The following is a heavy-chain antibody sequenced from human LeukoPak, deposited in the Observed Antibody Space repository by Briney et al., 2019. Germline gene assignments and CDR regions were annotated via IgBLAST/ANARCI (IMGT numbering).Heavy chain of an antibody. CDR3: ARAESYYDFWSGYYLHDY. J-gene: IGHJ4*02. V-gene: IGHV1-2*02. D-gene: IGHD3-3*01. CDR2: INPNSGGT. CDR1: GYTFTGYY. Sequence: ASVKVSCKASGYTFTGYYMHWVRQAPGQGLEWMGWINPNSGGTNYAQKFQGRVTMTRDTSISTAYMELSRLRSDDTAVYYCARAESYYDFWSGYYLHDYWGQGTLVTVSS.